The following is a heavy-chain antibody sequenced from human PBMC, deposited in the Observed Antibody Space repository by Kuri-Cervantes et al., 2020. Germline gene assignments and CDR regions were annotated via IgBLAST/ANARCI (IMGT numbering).Heavy chain of an antibody. CDR1: GFTFSSYA. CDR2: ISYDGSNK. D-gene: IGHD3-10*01. CDR3: AKGFGPSYFDY. V-gene: IGHV3-30-3*01. Sequence: GGSLRLSCAASGFTFSSYAMHWVRQAPGKGLEWVAVISYDGSNKYYADSVKGRFTISRDNSKNTLYLQMNSLRAEDTAVYYCAKGFGPSYFDYWGQGTLVTVSS. J-gene: IGHJ4*02.